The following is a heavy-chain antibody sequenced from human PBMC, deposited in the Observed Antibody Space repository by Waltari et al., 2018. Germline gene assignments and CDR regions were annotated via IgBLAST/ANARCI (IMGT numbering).Heavy chain of an antibody. D-gene: IGHD2-15*01. CDR1: GDSMSSTFF. CDR2: VHRSGIT. CDR3: ARDRGRGLYLDT. Sequence: QLQLQESGPGLVKPSGTLSLSCAVPGDSMSSTFFWSWVRQSPQKGLEGIGQVHRSGITNYNPSFASRVTMSGDTSNNQFSVKVTSATAADTAVYYCARDRGRGLYLDTWGPGTLVTVSP. J-gene: IGHJ5*02. V-gene: IGHV4-4*02.